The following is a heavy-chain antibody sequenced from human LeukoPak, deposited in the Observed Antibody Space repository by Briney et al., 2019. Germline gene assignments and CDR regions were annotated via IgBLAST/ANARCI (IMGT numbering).Heavy chain of an antibody. D-gene: IGHD3-22*01. CDR1: GFTFSDYY. V-gene: IGHV3-11*04. J-gene: IGHJ3*02. Sequence: GGSLRLSCAASGFTFSDYYMSWIYQPPGKGLEWLSYISTSDIQYYAESVKGRFSVSRDNAKNSLFLQINSLRVEDTAVYYCARMIEGRAFDIWGQGTMVTVSS. CDR2: ISTSDIQ. CDR3: ARMIEGRAFDI.